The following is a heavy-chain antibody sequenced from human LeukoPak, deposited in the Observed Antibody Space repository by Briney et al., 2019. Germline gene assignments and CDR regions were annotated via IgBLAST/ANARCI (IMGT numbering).Heavy chain of an antibody. CDR2: IYHSGST. Sequence: SETLSLTCAVSGGSISSSNWWSWVRQPPGKGLEWIGEIYHSGSTNYNPSLKSRVTISVDKSKNQFSLKLSSVTAADTAVYYCAKGAGSWIPGAFDIWGQGTMVTVSS. CDR3: AKGAGSWIPGAFDI. CDR1: GGSISSSNW. J-gene: IGHJ3*02. V-gene: IGHV4-4*02. D-gene: IGHD6-13*01.